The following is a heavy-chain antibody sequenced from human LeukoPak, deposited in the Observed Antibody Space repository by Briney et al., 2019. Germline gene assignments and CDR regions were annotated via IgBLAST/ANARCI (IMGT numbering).Heavy chain of an antibody. CDR3: ARDYLYYFDY. CDR2: IWYDGSNK. V-gene: IGHV3-33*08. Sequence: PGGSLRLSCAASGFTVSSNYMSWVRQAPGKGLEWVAVIWYDGSNKYYADSVKGRFTISRDNSKNTLYLQMNSLRAEDTAVYYCARDYLYYFDYWGQGTLVTVSS. CDR1: GFTVSSNY. J-gene: IGHJ4*02. D-gene: IGHD2/OR15-2a*01.